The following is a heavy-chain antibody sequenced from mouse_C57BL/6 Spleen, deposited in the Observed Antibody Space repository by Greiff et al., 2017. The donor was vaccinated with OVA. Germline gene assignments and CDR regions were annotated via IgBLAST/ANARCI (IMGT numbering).Heavy chain of an antibody. Sequence: EVQLVESGAELVRPGASVKLSCTTSGFNIKDYYMHWVKQRPEQGLEWIGRIDPEDGDTEYAPKFQGKATMTADTSSNTAYLQLSSLTSEDTAVYYCTSPGGSDLYYAMDYWGQGTSVTVSS. V-gene: IGHV14-1*01. CDR2: IDPEDGDT. D-gene: IGHD3-2*02. CDR3: TSPGGSDLYYAMDY. J-gene: IGHJ4*01. CDR1: GFNIKDYY.